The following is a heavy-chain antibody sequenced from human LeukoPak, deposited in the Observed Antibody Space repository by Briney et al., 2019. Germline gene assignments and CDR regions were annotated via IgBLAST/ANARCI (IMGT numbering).Heavy chain of an antibody. CDR2: ITSDGTTT. CDR3: VREYPASFDY. V-gene: IGHV3-74*01. Sequence: GGSLRLSCAASGFTFSSYAMSWVRQAPGKGLVWVSRITSDGTTTRYADSVKGRFTISRDNAKNTLYLQMNSLRAEDTAVYYCVREYPASFDYWGQGTLVTVSS. CDR1: GFTFSSYA. J-gene: IGHJ4*02.